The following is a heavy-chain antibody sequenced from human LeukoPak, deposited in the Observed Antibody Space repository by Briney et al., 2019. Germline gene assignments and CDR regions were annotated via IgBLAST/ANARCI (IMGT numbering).Heavy chain of an antibody. CDR1: GFTFSSYA. CDR3: ANAGGHCSGGSCYDY. D-gene: IGHD2-15*01. J-gene: IGHJ4*02. CDR2: ISGSGGST. Sequence: GGSLRLSCAASGFTFSSYAMAWVRQAPGKGLEWVSAISGSGGSTYYADSVKGRFTISRDNSKNTLYLQMNSLRAEDTAVYYCANAGGHCSGGSCYDYWGQGTLVTVSS. V-gene: IGHV3-23*01.